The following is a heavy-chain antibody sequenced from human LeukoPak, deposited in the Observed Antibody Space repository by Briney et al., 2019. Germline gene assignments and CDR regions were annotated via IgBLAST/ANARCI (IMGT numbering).Heavy chain of an antibody. V-gene: IGHV4-34*01. D-gene: IGHD2-2*01. CDR1: GGSFSGYY. J-gene: IGHJ6*02. CDR3: ARAHCSSTSCYYGMDV. CDR2: INHSGST. Sequence: KPSETLSLTCAVYGGSFSGYYWSWIRQPPGKGLEWIGEINHSGSTNYNPSLKSRVTISVDTSKNQFSLKLSSVTAADTAVYYCARAHCSSTSCYYGMDVWGQGTTVTVSS.